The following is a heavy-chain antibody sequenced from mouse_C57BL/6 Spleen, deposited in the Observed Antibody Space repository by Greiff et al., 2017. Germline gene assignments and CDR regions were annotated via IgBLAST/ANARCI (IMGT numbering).Heavy chain of an antibody. CDR2: ISSGGSYT. J-gene: IGHJ4*01. CDR1: GFTFSSYG. V-gene: IGHV5-6*01. CDR3: ARQGVDAYYYAMDY. Sequence: EVQGVESGGDLVKPGGSLKLSCAASGFTFSSYGMSWVRQTPDKRLEWVATISSGGSYTYYPDSVKGRFTISRDNAKNTLYLQMSSLKSEDTAMYYCARQGVDAYYYAMDYWGQGTSVTVSS.